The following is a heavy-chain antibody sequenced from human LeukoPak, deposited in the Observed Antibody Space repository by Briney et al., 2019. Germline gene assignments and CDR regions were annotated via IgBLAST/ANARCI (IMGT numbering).Heavy chain of an antibody. CDR1: GITFSRYD. J-gene: IGHJ4*02. D-gene: IGHD3-10*01. CDR2: IVPAGDT. V-gene: IGHV3-13*04. Sequence: PGGSLRLSCTASGITFSRYDMHWVRQTTGKGLEWVSAIVPAGDTYYPDSVKGRFTISRENAKNSLYLQMNSLRAGDTAVYFCARATMIRGITVYFFDYWGQGTLVTVSS. CDR3: ARATMIRGITVYFFDY.